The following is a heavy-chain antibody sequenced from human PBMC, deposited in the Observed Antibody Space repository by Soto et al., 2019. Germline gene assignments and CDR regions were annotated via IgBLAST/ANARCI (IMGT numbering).Heavy chain of an antibody. D-gene: IGHD3-16*01. CDR3: ARTFQAWPRGWYFDL. J-gene: IGHJ2*01. CDR1: GGTFSSYS. CDR2: IIPIFGTA. Sequence: QVQLVQSGAEVKKPGSSVKVSCKASGGTFSSYSINWVRQAPGQGLEWMGGIIPIFGTANYAQKFQGRVTLASVEASLTASLEPSSPRTEDSSVYYFARTFQAWPRGWYFDLWGRGTLVTAPS. V-gene: IGHV1-69*01.